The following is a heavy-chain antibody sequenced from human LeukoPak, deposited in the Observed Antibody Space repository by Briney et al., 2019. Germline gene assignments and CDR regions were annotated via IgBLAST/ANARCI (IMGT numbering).Heavy chain of an antibody. CDR1: GYTFTSYD. D-gene: IGHD5-12*01. J-gene: IGHJ5*02. V-gene: IGHV1-8*01. CDR2: MNPNSGNT. CDR3: ARGSGYLGYNWFDP. Sequence: ASVKVSCKASGYTFTSYDINWGRQATGQGLEWMGWMNPNSGNTGYAHKFQGRVTITRNTSKSTAYMELSSLRSEDTAVYYCARGSGYLGYNWFDPWGQGTLVTVSS.